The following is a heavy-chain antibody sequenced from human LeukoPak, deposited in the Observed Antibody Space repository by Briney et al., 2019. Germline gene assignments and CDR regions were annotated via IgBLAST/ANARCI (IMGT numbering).Heavy chain of an antibody. J-gene: IGHJ4*02. CDR1: GGTFSSYA. V-gene: IGHV1-69*05. CDR3: ARYLPGIAAAGQFDY. CDR2: IIPIFGTA. D-gene: IGHD6-13*01. Sequence: SVKVSCKASGGTFSSYAISWVRQAPGQGLEWMGGIIPIFGTANYAQKFQGRVTITTDESTSTAYMELSSLRSEDTAVYYCARYLPGIAAAGQFDYWGQGTLVTVSS.